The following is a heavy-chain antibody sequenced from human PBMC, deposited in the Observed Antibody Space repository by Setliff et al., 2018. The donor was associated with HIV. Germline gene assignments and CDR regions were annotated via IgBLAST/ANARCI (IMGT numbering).Heavy chain of an antibody. D-gene: IGHD3-10*01. CDR2: IFTSGST. CDR3: ARRIDNSGSFPDKNWFDS. CDR1: GGSISSYC. Sequence: SETLSLTCTVSGGSISSYCWNWIRQPPGGGLEWIGFIFTSGSTKYNPSLQSRATMSIDTSKNQFSLKLTAVTAAATAVSYCARRIDNSGSFPDKNWFDSWGRGRLVTVSS. V-gene: IGHV4-4*09. J-gene: IGHJ5*01.